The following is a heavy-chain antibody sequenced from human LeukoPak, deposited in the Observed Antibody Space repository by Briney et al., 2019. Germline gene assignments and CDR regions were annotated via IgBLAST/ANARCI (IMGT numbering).Heavy chain of an antibody. CDR1: GFTFSSHA. Sequence: GGSLRLSCAASGFTFSSHAMSWVRQAPGKGLEWVSSISGSGGATYYADSVKGRFTISRDNSKNTLHLQMNSLRAEDTAMYYCAKQVGLGPNFDYWGQGTLVTVSS. D-gene: IGHD3-16*01. V-gene: IGHV3-23*01. J-gene: IGHJ4*02. CDR3: AKQVGLGPNFDY. CDR2: ISGSGGAT.